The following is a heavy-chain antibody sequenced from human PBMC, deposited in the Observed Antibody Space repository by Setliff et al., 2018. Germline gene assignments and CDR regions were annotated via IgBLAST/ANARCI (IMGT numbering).Heavy chain of an antibody. Sequence: SETLSLTCTVSGGSITSGSYAWSWIRQPAGQGLEWIGHFYTGGSPNYNPSLKSRVTISVDTSKSQFSLNLSSVTAADTAVYYCARVPSGNYQYYLDHWGQGTLVTVSS. V-gene: IGHV4-61*09. CDR2: FYTGGSP. CDR1: GGSITSGSYA. CDR3: ARVPSGNYQYYLDH. J-gene: IGHJ4*02. D-gene: IGHD1-26*01.